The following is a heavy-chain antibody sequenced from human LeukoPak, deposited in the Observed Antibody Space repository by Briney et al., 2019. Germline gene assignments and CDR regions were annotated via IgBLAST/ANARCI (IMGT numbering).Heavy chain of an antibody. CDR2: INHSGST. CDR1: GGSFSGYY. CDR3: ARATSGFGASRYCSGGSCSLDAFDI. D-gene: IGHD2-15*01. Sequence: SETLSLTCAVYGGSFSGYYWSWIRQPPGKGLEWIGEINHSGSTNYNPSLKSRVTISVDTSKNQFSPKLSSVTAADTAVYYCARATSGFGASRYCSGGSCSLDAFDIWGQGTMVTVSS. J-gene: IGHJ3*02. V-gene: IGHV4-34*01.